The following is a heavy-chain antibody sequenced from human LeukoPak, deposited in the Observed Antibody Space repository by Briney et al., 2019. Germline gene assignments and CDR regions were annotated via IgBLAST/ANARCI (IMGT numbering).Heavy chain of an antibody. CDR2: ISGSNGNT. V-gene: IGHV1-18*01. J-gene: IGHJ6*03. Sequence: ASVTVSFTSSGSTFTISGINWGRHAHGQGLEWMGWISGSNGNTNLAEKIQGRVTLTTDSSTTTGYMEIRSLRSDDTAVYYCARGTVGGKDYFYMDVWGKGTTVTVSS. CDR1: GSTFTISG. CDR3: ARGTVGGKDYFYMDV. D-gene: IGHD4-11*01.